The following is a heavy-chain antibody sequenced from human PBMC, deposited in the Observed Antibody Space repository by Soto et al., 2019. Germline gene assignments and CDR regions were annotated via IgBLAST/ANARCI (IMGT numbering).Heavy chain of an antibody. Sequence: SVKVSCKASGGTFSSYAISWVRQAPGQGLEWMGGIIPIFGTANYAQKFQGRVTITADESTSTAYMELSSLRSEDTAVYYCASGTDYYDSSGYYKGQWFDPWGQGTLVTVSS. CDR1: GGTFSSYA. CDR2: IIPIFGTA. V-gene: IGHV1-69*13. D-gene: IGHD3-22*01. J-gene: IGHJ5*02. CDR3: ASGTDYYDSSGYYKGQWFDP.